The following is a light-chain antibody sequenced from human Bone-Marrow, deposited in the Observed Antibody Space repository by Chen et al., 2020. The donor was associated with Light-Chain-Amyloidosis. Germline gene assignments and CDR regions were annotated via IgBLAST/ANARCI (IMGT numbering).Light chain of an antibody. CDR2: DAS. J-gene: IGKJ1*01. CDR3: QQYHNLPPWT. CDR1: QDIREF. Sequence: DIQMTQSPSSLSASVGDRVTITCQATQDIREFVHLYQQKPGKAPRVLIYDASVLEAGVPSRFSGGGSGTDFTLTISSLQPEDIATYYCQQYHNLPPWTFGHGTKVEIK. V-gene: IGKV1-33*01.